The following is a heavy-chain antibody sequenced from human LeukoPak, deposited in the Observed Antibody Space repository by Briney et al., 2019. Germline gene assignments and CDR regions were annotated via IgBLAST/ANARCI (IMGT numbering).Heavy chain of an antibody. D-gene: IGHD3-10*01. V-gene: IGHV1-8*01. CDR3: ARADSLSYGSGSYYAN. CDR1: GYTFTSYD. J-gene: IGHJ4*02. CDR2: MNPNSGNT. Sequence: ASVKVSCKASGYTFTSYDINWVRQATGQGLEWVGWMNPNSGNTGYAQKFQGRVTMTRNTSISTAYMELSSLRSEDTAVYYCARADSLSYGSGSYYANWGQGTLVTVSS.